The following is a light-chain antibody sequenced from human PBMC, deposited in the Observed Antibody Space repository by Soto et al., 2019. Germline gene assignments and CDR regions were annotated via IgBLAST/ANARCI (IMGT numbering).Light chain of an antibody. Sequence: DIQMTQSPSTLSASVGDRVTITCRASQSFSGWLAWYQQKPGKAPKLLIYKASSLESGVPSRFSGSGSGTEFTLTISSLQPDDFATYYCQQYNSYSPLTFGGGTKVDNK. CDR2: KAS. J-gene: IGKJ4*01. CDR1: QSFSGW. V-gene: IGKV1-5*03. CDR3: QQYNSYSPLT.